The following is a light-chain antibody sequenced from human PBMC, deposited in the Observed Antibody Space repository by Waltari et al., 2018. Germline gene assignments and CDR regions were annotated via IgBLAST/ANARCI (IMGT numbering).Light chain of an antibody. CDR1: SSDIGSYNF. J-gene: IGLJ3*02. V-gene: IGLV2-23*02. Sequence: QSALTQPASVSGSPGQSITFSCTGTSSDIGSYNFVSWYQQHPGKPPKLMIYEVNKRPSGVSDRFSGSKSDNMASQTISGLQAEDEADYFCCSYAGSSTMVFGGGTKVTVL. CDR2: EVN. CDR3: CSYAGSSTMV.